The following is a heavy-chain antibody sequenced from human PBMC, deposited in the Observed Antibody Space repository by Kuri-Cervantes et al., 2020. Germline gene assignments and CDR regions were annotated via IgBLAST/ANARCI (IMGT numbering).Heavy chain of an antibody. CDR1: GGSISSGDYY. Sequence: LSCTVSGGSISSGDYYWSWIRQPPGKGLEWIGYIYYSGSTYYNPSLKSRVTISVDTSKNQFSLKLSSVTAADTAVYYCATAPMAQYYYYGMDVWGQGTTVTVSS. J-gene: IGHJ6*02. V-gene: IGHV4-30-4*01. D-gene: IGHD3-10*01. CDR2: IYYSGST. CDR3: ATAPMAQYYYYGMDV.